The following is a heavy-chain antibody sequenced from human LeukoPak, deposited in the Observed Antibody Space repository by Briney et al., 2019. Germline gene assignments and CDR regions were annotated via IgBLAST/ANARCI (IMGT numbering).Heavy chain of an antibody. V-gene: IGHV5-51*01. D-gene: IGHD3-22*01. CDR2: IYPGDSDT. CDR3: ARVRGEKYYDSSGYYFDY. CDR1: GYSFTSYW. Sequence: GESLKISCKGSGYSFTSYWIGWVRQVPGKGLEWMGIIYPGDSDTRYSPSFQGQVTIPADKSISTAYLQWSSLKASDTAMYYCARVRGEKYYDSSGYYFDYWGQGTLVTVSS. J-gene: IGHJ4*02.